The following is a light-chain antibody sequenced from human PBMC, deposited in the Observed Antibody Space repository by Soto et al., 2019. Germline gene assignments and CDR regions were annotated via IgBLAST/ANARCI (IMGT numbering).Light chain of an antibody. Sequence: EIVLTQSPATLSLSPGERATLSCGASRSVSANYLAWYQQRPGLAPRLLIYDAYTRATGVPDRFSGSGSGTDFTLSISRLEPEDFAVYYCQQYGGTPLVTFGQGTRLEIK. CDR1: RSVSANY. CDR3: QQYGGTPLVT. V-gene: IGKV3D-20*01. J-gene: IGKJ5*01. CDR2: DAY.